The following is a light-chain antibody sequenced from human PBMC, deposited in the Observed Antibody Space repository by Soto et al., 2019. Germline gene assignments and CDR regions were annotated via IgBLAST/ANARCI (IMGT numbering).Light chain of an antibody. CDR2: DVS. CDR3: CSYAGSYNYV. Sequence: QPVLTQPRSVSGSPGQSVTISCTGTSSDVGAYNYVPWYQQHPGKAPKVMIYDVSKRPSGVPDRFSGSKSGTTASLTISGLQADDEADYYCCSYAGSYNYVFGSGTKVTVL. CDR1: SSDVGAYNY. J-gene: IGLJ1*01. V-gene: IGLV2-11*01.